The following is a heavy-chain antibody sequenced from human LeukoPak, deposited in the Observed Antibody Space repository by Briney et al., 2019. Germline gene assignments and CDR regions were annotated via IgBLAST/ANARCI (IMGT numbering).Heavy chain of an antibody. J-gene: IGHJ4*02. CDR2: INPNSGGT. Sequence: ASVKVSCKASGYTFTSYYMHWVRQAPGQGLEWMGRINPNSGGTNYAQKFQGRVTMTRDTSISTAYMELNRLRSDDTAVYYCARERGYSYGILDYWGQGTLVTVSS. V-gene: IGHV1-2*06. CDR3: ARERGYSYGILDY. D-gene: IGHD5-18*01. CDR1: GYTFTSYY.